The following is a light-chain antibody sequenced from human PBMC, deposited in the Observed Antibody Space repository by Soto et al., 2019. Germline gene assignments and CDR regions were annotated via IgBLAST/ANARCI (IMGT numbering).Light chain of an antibody. V-gene: IGKV3-15*01. CDR2: GAS. Sequence: IVMTQSPATLSVYPGERATPSCRASQSVSINLAWYQQKPGQAPRLLIYGASTRATGIPARFSGSGSGTEFTLTISRLQSEDFAVYYCQHYNNWPPITFGQGTRLEIK. J-gene: IGKJ5*01. CDR3: QHYNNWPPIT. CDR1: QSVSIN.